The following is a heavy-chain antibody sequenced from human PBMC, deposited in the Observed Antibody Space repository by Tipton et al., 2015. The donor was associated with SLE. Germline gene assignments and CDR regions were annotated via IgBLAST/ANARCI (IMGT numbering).Heavy chain of an antibody. D-gene: IGHD2-2*01. CDR2: IYPGDSDT. V-gene: IGHV5-51*01. Sequence: VQLVQSGAEVKKPGESLKLSCKTSGYRFTTKWIGWVRQMPGKGLEWMGIIYPGDSDTRYSPSFQGQVTISADKSTATAYLQWTSLKASDTAMYYCARQWGQHCSSTCCYGKAFDFWGQGTRVTVSS. CDR3: ARQWGQHCSSTCCYGKAFDF. CDR1: GYRFTTKW. J-gene: IGHJ4*02.